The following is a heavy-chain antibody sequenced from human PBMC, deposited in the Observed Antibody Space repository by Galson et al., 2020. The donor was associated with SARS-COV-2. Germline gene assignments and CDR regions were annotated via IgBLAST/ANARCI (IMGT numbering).Heavy chain of an antibody. V-gene: IGHV3-30*03. Sequence: TGGSLRLSCAASGFTFSSYGMHWVSQAPGKGLEWVAVISYDGSNKYYADSVKGRFTISRDNSKNTLYLQMNSLRAEDTAVYYCATEEFYSGKDYYYGMDVWGQGTTVTVSS. J-gene: IGHJ6*02. CDR1: GFTFSSYG. D-gene: IGHD1-26*01. CDR3: ATEEFYSGKDYYYGMDV. CDR2: ISYDGSNK.